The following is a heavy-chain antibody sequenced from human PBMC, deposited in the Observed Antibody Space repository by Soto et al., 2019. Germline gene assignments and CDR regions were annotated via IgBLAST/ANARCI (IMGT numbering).Heavy chain of an antibody. CDR3: ARGVVPAATGPYYYGLDV. Sequence: HPGGSLRLSCAASGFTFSSYDMHWVRQATEKGLEWVSSISATGATYYPGSVKGRFIVSRENARNSLYLQMNSLRDADTAVYYCARGVVPAATGPYYYGLDVWGQGTTVTVSS. CDR2: ISATGAT. V-gene: IGHV3-13*04. D-gene: IGHD2-2*01. J-gene: IGHJ6*02. CDR1: GFTFSSYD.